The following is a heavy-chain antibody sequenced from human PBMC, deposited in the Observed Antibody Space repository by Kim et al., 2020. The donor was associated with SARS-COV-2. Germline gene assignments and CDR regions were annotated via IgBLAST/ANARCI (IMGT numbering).Heavy chain of an antibody. CDR2: IYHIGSR. CDR3: AKSVKTTVTSRHFDV. CDR1: GVSINSSHW. Sequence: SETLSLTCNVSGVSINSSHWFSWVRQSPDKGLEWIGEIYHIGSRNYNPSLRGRLVISVDMAANQLSLNLKSVTAADTAMYFCAKSVKTTVTSRHFDVWGQGILVTVSS. D-gene: IGHD4-17*01. V-gene: IGHV4-4*02. J-gene: IGHJ4*02.